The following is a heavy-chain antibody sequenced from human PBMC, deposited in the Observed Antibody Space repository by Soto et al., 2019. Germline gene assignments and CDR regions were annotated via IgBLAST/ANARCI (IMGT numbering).Heavy chain of an antibody. D-gene: IGHD3-16*01. V-gene: IGHV3-74*01. Sequence: EVQLVESGGGLVQPGGSLRLCCAASGFTVSDHWMHRVRQAPGKGLVWVSRIIYDAPRTNYADSVKGRFTISRDNASNTVYLQMNSLRVEETAVYYCARGVRGAYGFDIWGQGTMVTVSS. J-gene: IGHJ3*02. CDR1: GFTVSDHW. CDR2: IIYDAPRT. CDR3: ARGVRGAYGFDI.